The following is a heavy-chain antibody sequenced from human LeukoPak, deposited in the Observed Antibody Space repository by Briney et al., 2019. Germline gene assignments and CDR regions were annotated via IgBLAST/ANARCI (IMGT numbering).Heavy chain of an antibody. CDR3: AREPYCSSTSCPPADY. V-gene: IGHV1-18*04. J-gene: IGHJ4*02. CDR1: GYTLTSYG. D-gene: IGHD2-2*01. CDR2: ISAYNGNT. Sequence: ASVKVSCKASGYTLTSYGISWVRQAPGQGLEWMGWISAYNGNTNYAQKLQGRVTMTTDTSTSTAYMELRSLRSDDTAVYYCAREPYCSSTSCPPADYWGQGTLVTVSS.